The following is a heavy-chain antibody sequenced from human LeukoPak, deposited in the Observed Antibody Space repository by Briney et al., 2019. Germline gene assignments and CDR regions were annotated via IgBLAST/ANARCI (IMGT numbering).Heavy chain of an antibody. V-gene: IGHV4-31*03. CDR3: ARAYGYNSGFVDY. Sequence: SQTLSLTCTVSGGSISCGGYYWSWIRQHPGKGLEWIGYIYYSGSTYYNPSLKSRVTISVDTSKNQFSLKLSSVTAADTAVYYCARAYGYNSGFVDYWGQGTLVTVSS. D-gene: IGHD5-24*01. CDR1: GGSISCGGYY. J-gene: IGHJ4*02. CDR2: IYYSGST.